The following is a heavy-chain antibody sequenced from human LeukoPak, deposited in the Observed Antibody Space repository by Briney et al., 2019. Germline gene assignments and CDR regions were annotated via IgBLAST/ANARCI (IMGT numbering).Heavy chain of an antibody. D-gene: IGHD3-9*01. CDR2: IIPIFGTA. J-gene: IGHJ5*02. Sequence: SVKVSCKASGGTFSSYAISWVRQAPGQGLEWMGGIIPIFGTANYAQKFQGRVTITADESTSTAYMELSSLRSEDTAVYYCARDPRPTYDILTGYNWFDPWGQGTLVTVSS. V-gene: IGHV1-69*13. CDR1: GGTFSSYA. CDR3: ARDPRPTYDILTGYNWFDP.